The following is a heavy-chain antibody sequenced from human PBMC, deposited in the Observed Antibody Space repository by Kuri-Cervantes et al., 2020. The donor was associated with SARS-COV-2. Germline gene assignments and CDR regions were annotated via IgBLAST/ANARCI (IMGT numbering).Heavy chain of an antibody. V-gene: IGHV4-39*01. CDR2: IYYSGST. CDR3: ARHRYSYGTPDWFDP. Sequence: GSLRLSCTVSGGSISSSSYYWGWIRQPPGKGLEWIGSIYYSGSTYYNPSLKSRVTMSVDTSKNQFSLKLSSVTAADTAVYYCARHRYSYGTPDWFDPWGQGTLVTVSS. J-gene: IGHJ5*02. D-gene: IGHD5-18*01. CDR1: GGSISSSSYY.